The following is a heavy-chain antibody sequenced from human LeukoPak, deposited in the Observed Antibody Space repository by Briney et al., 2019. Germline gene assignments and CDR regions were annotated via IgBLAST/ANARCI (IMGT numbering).Heavy chain of an antibody. CDR3: ARGGDPVKYYAEYFQY. D-gene: IGHD2-21*02. CDR2: IWYDGSNK. CDR1: GFTFSSYG. J-gene: IGHJ1*01. Sequence: PGGSLRLSCAASGFTFSSYGMHWVRQAPGKGLEWVAVIWYDGSNKYYADSVKGQFTISRDNAKNTLYLQMSSLRAEDTAVYYCARGGDPVKYYAEYFQYWGQGTLVTVSS. V-gene: IGHV3-33*03.